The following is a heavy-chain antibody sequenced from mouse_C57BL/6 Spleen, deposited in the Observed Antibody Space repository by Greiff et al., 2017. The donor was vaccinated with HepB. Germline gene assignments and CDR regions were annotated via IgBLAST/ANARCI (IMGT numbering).Heavy chain of an antibody. V-gene: IGHV1-5*01. J-gene: IGHJ1*03. CDR3: TRGGTTVVARYWYFDV. CDR2: IYPGNSDT. CDR1: GYTFTSYW. Sequence: EVKVVESGTVLARPGASVKMSCKTSGYTFTSYWMHWVKQRPGQGLEWIGAIYPGNSDTSYNQKFKGKAKLTAVTSASTAYMELSSLTNEDSAVYYCTRGGTTVVARYWYFDVWGTGTTVTVSS. D-gene: IGHD1-1*01.